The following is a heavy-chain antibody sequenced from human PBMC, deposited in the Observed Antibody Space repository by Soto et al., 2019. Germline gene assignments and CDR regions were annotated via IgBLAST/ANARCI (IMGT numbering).Heavy chain of an antibody. CDR2: IYKNGDI. D-gene: IGHD5-18*01. J-gene: IGHJ4*02. CDR1: GASLSSNY. V-gene: IGHV4-59*01. Sequence: SETLSLTCTVYGASLSSNYWSWIRQPPGKGLECIGYIYKNGDINYSPSLKSRATISLDTSKNQFSLNLRSVTAADTAVYYCASTARVFAYWGQGTLVTVSS. CDR3: ASTARVFAY.